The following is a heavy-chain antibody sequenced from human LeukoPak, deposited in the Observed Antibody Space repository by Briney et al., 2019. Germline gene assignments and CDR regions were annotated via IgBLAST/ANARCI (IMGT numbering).Heavy chain of an antibody. D-gene: IGHD3-22*01. CDR3: ARAFDYDSSWRYYYFDY. J-gene: IGHJ4*02. CDR1: GFTFSNYS. V-gene: IGHV4-39*07. Sequence: GSLRLSCAASGFTFSNYSMNWVRQPPGKGLEWIGSIYYSGSTYYNPSLKSRVTISVDTSKNQFSLKLSSVTAADTAVYYCARAFDYDSSWRYYYFDYWGQGTLVTVSS. CDR2: IYYSGST.